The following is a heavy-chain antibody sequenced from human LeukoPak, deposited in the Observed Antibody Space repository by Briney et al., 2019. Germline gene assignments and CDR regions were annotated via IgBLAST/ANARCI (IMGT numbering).Heavy chain of an antibody. CDR1: GGSISSSSYY. Sequence: PSETLSLTCTVSGGSISSSSYYWGWIRQPPGKGLEWIGSIYYSGSTYYNPSLKSRVTISVDTSKNQFSLKLSSVTAADTAVYHCARGKGDFWSGYYTRYYYYMDVWGKGTTVTVSS. V-gene: IGHV4-39*07. J-gene: IGHJ6*03. D-gene: IGHD3-3*01. CDR2: IYYSGST. CDR3: ARGKGDFWSGYYTRYYYYMDV.